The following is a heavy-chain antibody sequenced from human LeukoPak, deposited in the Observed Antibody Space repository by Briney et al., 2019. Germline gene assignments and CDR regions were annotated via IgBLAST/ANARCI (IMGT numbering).Heavy chain of an antibody. Sequence: GGSLRLSCAASGFTFSSYSMNWVRQAPGKGLEWVSSISSSSSYIYYADSVKGRFTISRDNSKNTLYLQMNSLRAEDTAVYYCARVVALNWFDPWGQGTLVTVS. CDR1: GFTFSSYS. J-gene: IGHJ5*02. D-gene: IGHD2-21*01. V-gene: IGHV3-21*01. CDR2: ISSSSSYI. CDR3: ARVVALNWFDP.